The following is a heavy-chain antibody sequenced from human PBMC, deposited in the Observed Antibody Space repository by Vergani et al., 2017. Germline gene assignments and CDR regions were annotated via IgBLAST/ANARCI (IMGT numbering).Heavy chain of an antibody. V-gene: IGHV4-34*01. CDR2: INHSGSN. CDR3: ARGLTVGVVAATRGMDV. D-gene: IGHD2-15*01. CDR1: GGSFSGYY. Sequence: QVQLQQWGAGLLKPSETLSLTCAVYGGSFSGYYWSWIRQPPGKGLGWIGAINHSGSNNYNPSLKSRVTISVDTYKNQFSLKLSSVTAADTAVYYCARGLTVGVVAATRGMDVWGQGITVTVSS. J-gene: IGHJ6*02.